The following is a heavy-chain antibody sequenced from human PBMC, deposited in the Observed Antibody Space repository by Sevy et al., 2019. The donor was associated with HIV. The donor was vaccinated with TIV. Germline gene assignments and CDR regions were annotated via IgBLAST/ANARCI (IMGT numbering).Heavy chain of an antibody. D-gene: IGHD1-26*01. CDR2: IRSKANSYAT. V-gene: IGHV3-73*01. CDR1: GFTFSGSA. J-gene: IGHJ6*02. Sequence: GESLKISCAASGFTFSGSAMHWVRQASGKGLEWVGRIRSKANSYATAYAASVKGRFTISRDDSKNTAYLQMNSLKTEDTAVYYCTRHQSPFGSRPYYYYGMDVWGQGTTVTVSS. CDR3: TRHQSPFGSRPYYYYGMDV.